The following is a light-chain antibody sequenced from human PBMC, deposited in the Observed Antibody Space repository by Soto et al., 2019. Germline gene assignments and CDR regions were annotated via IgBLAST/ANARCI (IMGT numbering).Light chain of an antibody. CDR2: EVS. Sequence: QSVLTQPASVSGSPGQSITISCTGTSSDVGAHNFVSWYQQHPGKAPKLMIYEVSRRPSGVPDRFSGSKSGNTASLTISGLQSEDEADYYCTLYTSRGTYVFGGGTKVTVL. CDR1: SSDVGAHNF. V-gene: IGLV2-14*01. J-gene: IGLJ1*01. CDR3: TLYTSRGTYV.